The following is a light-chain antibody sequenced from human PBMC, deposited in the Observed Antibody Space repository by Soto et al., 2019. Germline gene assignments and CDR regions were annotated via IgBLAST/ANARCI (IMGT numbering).Light chain of an antibody. CDR3: QHYKDWPPIT. V-gene: IGKV3-15*01. CDR1: QSVGSS. CDR2: GAS. Sequence: VLTQSPATLSVSPGERVTLSCRTSQSVGSSLAWYQQVPGQAPRLLIYGASTRATGIPARFSGSGSRTEFTLTISSLQSEDFAVYYCQHYKDWPPITFGQGTRLEIK. J-gene: IGKJ5*01.